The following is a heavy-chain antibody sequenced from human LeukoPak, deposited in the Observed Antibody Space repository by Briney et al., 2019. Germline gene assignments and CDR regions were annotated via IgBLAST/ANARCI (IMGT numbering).Heavy chain of an antibody. J-gene: IGHJ4*02. CDR3: VIRSDSSGYSSN. CDR1: GFTFSDYE. V-gene: IGHV3-64D*09. D-gene: IGHD3-22*01. Sequence: GGSLRLSCAASGFTFSDYEMNWVRQAPGKGLEYVSAITSNGGGTYYADSVKGRFTISRDNSKNTLYLQMSSLRAEDTAVYYCVIRSDSSGYSSNWGQGTLVTVSS. CDR2: ITSNGGGT.